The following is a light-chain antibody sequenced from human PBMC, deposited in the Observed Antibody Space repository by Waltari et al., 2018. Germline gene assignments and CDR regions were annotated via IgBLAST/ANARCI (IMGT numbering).Light chain of an antibody. V-gene: IGKV3-11*01. CDR1: QSVSSY. CDR3: QQRSNWPPEST. Sequence: EIVLTQSPATLSLSPGERAPLPCRASQSVSSYLAWYQQKPGQAPRLLIYDASNRATGIPARFSGSGSGTDFTLTISSLEPEDFAVYYCQQRSNWPPESTFGGGTKVEIK. J-gene: IGKJ4*01. CDR2: DAS.